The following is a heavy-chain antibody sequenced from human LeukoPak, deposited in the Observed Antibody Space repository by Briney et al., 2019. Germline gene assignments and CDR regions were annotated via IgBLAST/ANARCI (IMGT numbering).Heavy chain of an antibody. V-gene: IGHV4-59*01. CDR1: GGSISSYY. CDR3: ARGRYGWLPFDY. Sequence: PSETLSLTCTVSGGSISSYYWSWIRQSPGKGLEWFGYIYDSGSTNYNPSLKSRVTISVDTSKNQFTLKLSSVTAADTAVYYCARGRYGWLPFDYWGQGTLVTVPS. CDR2: IYDSGST. J-gene: IGHJ4*02. D-gene: IGHD3-16*01.